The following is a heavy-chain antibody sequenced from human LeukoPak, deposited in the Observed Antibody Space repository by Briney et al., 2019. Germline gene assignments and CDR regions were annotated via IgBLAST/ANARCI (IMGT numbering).Heavy chain of an antibody. CDR3: ARQYDFWSGYYRRDYYYYMDV. CDR1: GYTFTSYG. V-gene: IGHV1-18*01. D-gene: IGHD3-3*01. J-gene: IGHJ6*03. Sequence: ASVKVSCKASGYTFTSYGISWVRQAPGQGLEWMGWISAYNGNTNYAQKLQGRVTMTTDTSTSTAYMELRSLRSDDTAVYYCARQYDFWSGYYRRDYYYYMDVWGKGTTVTVSS. CDR2: ISAYNGNT.